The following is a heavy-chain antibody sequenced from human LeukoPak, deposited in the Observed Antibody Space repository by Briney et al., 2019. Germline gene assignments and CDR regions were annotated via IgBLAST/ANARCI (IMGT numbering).Heavy chain of an antibody. J-gene: IGHJ4*02. CDR1: GYSFTGYF. V-gene: IGHV1-2*02. CDR3: AGSGSTGYSLDY. Sequence: ASVKVSCKASGYSFTGYFIHWVRQAPGQGLEWMGCIDPNSGDTKYAQKFQGRVSMPRDTSTRTAYMELSRLRSDDTAVYFCAGSGSTGYSLDYRGQGTLVTVSS. CDR2: IDPNSGDT. D-gene: IGHD3-22*01.